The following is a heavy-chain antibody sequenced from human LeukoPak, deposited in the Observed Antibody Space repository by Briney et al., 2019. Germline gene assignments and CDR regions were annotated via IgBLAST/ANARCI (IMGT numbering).Heavy chain of an antibody. Sequence: PGRSLRLSCAASGFTFDDYAMHWVRQAPGKGLEWVSGISGSGGNTYYADSVKGRFTISRDNSKNTLYLQMNRLRAEDTAVYYCAKDAYYYGSGTPYFFDYWGQGTLVTVS. J-gene: IGHJ4*02. CDR1: GFTFDDYA. D-gene: IGHD3-10*01. CDR2: ISGSGGNT. V-gene: IGHV3-23*01. CDR3: AKDAYYYGSGTPYFFDY.